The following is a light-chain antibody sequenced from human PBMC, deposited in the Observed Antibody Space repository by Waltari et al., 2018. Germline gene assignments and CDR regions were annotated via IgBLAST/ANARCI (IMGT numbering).Light chain of an antibody. V-gene: IGLV1-44*01. J-gene: IGLJ1*01. CDR1: SSNIGSYT. Sequence: QSVLTQPPSASGTPGQRVAISCSGSSSNIGSYTVKWYQQLPGTAPNLLIYDNTQRPSGVPDRFSGSKAGTSASLAISGLQSDDEADYYCATWDDSLDGPLFGTGTKVTVL. CDR2: DNT. CDR3: ATWDDSLDGPL.